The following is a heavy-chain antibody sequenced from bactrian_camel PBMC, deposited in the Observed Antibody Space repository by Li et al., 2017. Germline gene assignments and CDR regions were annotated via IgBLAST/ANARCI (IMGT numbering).Heavy chain of an antibody. CDR3: ARDVALVGAVTCLEQRAVNY. CDR1: GFTFSSYF. CDR2: IYSDGTTT. J-gene: IGHJ4*01. Sequence: QLVESGGGLVQPGGSLRLYCAASGFTFSSYFMYWVRQAPGKGLEWVSTIYSDGTTTHYADSVRGRITISQDTAVNTVYLQMNSLKSEDTGVYYCARDVALVGAVTCLEQRAVNYWGQGTQVTVS. V-gene: IGHV3S6*01. D-gene: IGHD7*01.